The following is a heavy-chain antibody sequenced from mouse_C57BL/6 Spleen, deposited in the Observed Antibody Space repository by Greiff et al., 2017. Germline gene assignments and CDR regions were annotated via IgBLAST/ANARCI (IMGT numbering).Heavy chain of an antibody. J-gene: IGHJ4*01. V-gene: IGHV1-26*01. CDR2: INPNNGGT. CDR1: GYTFTDYY. Sequence: VQLQQSGPELVKPGASVQISCKASGYTFTDYYMNWVKQSHGKSLEWIGDINPNNGGTSYNQKFKGKATLTVDKSSSTAYMELRSLTSEDSAVYYCARYGTMDYWGQGTSVTVSS. D-gene: IGHD1-1*01. CDR3: ARYGTMDY.